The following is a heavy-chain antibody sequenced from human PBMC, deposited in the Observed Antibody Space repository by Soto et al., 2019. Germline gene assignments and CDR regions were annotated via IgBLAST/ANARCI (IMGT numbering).Heavy chain of an antibody. Sequence: XGSLRLSCAASGCSFGSYALSWVRQAPGKGLEWVSTTSGSDGKTFYADSVKGRFSISRDTSQSTLYLQMNSLRADDTAMYYCARWSYLDYWGQGTRVTVSS. D-gene: IGHD3-3*01. CDR1: GCSFGSYA. CDR2: TSGSDGKT. V-gene: IGHV3-23*01. CDR3: ARWSYLDY. J-gene: IGHJ4*02.